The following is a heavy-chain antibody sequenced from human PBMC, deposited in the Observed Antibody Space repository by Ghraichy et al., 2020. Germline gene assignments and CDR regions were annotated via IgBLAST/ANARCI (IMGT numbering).Heavy chain of an antibody. CDR3: GRGPSHFDI. Sequence: SETLSLTCAVYGGSFSGYYWSWIRQPPWKGLEWIGEINHSGSTNYNPSLKSRVTISVDTSKNQFSLKLSSVTAADTAVYYCGRGPSHFDIWGQGTMVTVSS. V-gene: IGHV4-34*01. CDR2: INHSGST. CDR1: GGSFSGYY. J-gene: IGHJ3*02.